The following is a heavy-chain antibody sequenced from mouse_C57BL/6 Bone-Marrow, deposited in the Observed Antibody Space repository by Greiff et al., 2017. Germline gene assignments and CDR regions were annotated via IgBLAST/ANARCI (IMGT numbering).Heavy chain of an antibody. V-gene: IGHV5-4*03. J-gene: IGHJ4*01. CDR2: ISDGGSYT. CDR3: ARHYDYDVYAMDY. CDR1: GFTFSSYA. D-gene: IGHD2-4*01. Sequence: EVKVVESGGGLVKPGGSLKLSCAASGFTFSSYAMSWVRQTPEKRLEWVATISDGGSYTYYPDNVKGRFTISRDNAKNNQYLQMSHLKDEDTAMYYCARHYDYDVYAMDYWGQGTSVTVSS.